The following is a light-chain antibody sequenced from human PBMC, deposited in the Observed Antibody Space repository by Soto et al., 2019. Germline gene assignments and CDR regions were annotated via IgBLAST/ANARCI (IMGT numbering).Light chain of an antibody. CDR2: GVS. CDR1: QSVANSH. V-gene: IGKV3-20*01. J-gene: IGKJ4*01. Sequence: EIVLTQSPGTLSLSPGERATLSCRASQSVANSHLAWYQQKPGQAPRLVIYGVSFRATGIPDRFSGSGSGTDFTLTISRLQPEDFAVYYCQQYDRSPLFGGGTKVEF. CDR3: QQYDRSPL.